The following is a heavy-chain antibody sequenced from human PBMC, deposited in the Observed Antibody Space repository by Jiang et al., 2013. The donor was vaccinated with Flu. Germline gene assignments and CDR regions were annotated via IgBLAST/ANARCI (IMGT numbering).Heavy chain of an antibody. J-gene: IGHJ6*02. CDR2: IYPDDSDT. V-gene: IGHV5-51*01. CDR3: ARRAQLGESWGGMDV. CDR1: GYNFSNYW. D-gene: IGHD3-10*01. Sequence: SGYNFSNYWIGWVRQMPGKAWSGWGLIYPDDSDTRYSPSFQGQVTFSADKSISTAYLQWSSLKASDTAMYFCARRAQLGESWGGMDVWGQGTTVTVSS.